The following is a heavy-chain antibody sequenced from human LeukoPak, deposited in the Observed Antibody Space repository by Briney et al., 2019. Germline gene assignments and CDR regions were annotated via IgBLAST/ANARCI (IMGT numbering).Heavy chain of an antibody. V-gene: IGHV4-59*05. Sequence: SETLSLTCTVSGGSISSYYWSWIRQPPGKGLEWIGSIYYSGSTYYNPSLKSRVTISVDTSKNQFSLKLSSVTAADTAVYYCARLDSSGYSLFFDYWGQGTLVTVSS. CDR1: GGSISSYY. J-gene: IGHJ4*02. CDR3: ARLDSSGYSLFFDY. D-gene: IGHD3-22*01. CDR2: IYYSGST.